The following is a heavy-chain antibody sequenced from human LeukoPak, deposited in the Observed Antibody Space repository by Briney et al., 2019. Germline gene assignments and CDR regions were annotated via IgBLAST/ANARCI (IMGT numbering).Heavy chain of an antibody. CDR2: ISSSSSYI. CDR1: GFTFSSYS. J-gene: IGHJ3*02. Sequence: GGSLRLSCAASGFTFSSYSMNWVRQAPGKGLEWVSSISSSSSYIYYADSVKGRFTISRDNAKRSVYLQMNSLGVEDTAVYYCARDIHAVAFDIGGQGTMVTVSS. CDR3: ARDIHAVAFDI. V-gene: IGHV3-21*01.